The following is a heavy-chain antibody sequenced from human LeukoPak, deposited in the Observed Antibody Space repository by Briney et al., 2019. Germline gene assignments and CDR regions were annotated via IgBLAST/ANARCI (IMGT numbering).Heavy chain of an antibody. CDR2: IIPIFGTA. V-gene: IGHV1-69*13. Sequence: GASVKVSCKASGGTFSSYAISWVRQAPGQGLEWMGGIIPIFGTANYAQKFQGRVTITADESTSTAYMELSSLRSEDTAVYYCAWSVNWNYFGINWYDPRRQGTLVTVSS. CDR1: GGTFSSYA. CDR3: AWSVNWNYFGINWYDP. J-gene: IGHJ5*02. D-gene: IGHD1-7*01.